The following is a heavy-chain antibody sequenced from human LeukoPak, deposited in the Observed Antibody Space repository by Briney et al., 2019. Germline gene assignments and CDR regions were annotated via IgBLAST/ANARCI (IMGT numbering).Heavy chain of an antibody. V-gene: IGHV1-46*01. D-gene: IGHD4-17*01. J-gene: IGHJ3*02. CDR1: GYTFTSYY. CDR3: ARVDGDYYAFDI. Sequence: ASVKVSCKASGYTFTSYYMHWVRQAPGQGLEWMGIINPSGGSTSYAQKFQGRVTMTRDMSTSTVYMELSSLRSEDTAVYYCARVDGDYYAFDIWGQGTMVTVSS. CDR2: INPSGGST.